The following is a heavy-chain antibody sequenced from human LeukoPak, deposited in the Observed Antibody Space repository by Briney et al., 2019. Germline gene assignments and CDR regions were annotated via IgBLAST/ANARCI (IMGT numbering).Heavy chain of an antibody. D-gene: IGHD5-24*01. Sequence: NSSETLSLTCTVSGGSISSYYWSWIRQPPGKGLEWIAYIYYSGSTNYNPSLKSRVTISIDTSKNQFSLKLSSVTAADTAVYYCARLRDGYNVDHWGQGTLVTVSS. J-gene: IGHJ4*02. CDR2: IYYSGST. CDR1: GGSISSYY. CDR3: ARLRDGYNVDH. V-gene: IGHV4-59*01.